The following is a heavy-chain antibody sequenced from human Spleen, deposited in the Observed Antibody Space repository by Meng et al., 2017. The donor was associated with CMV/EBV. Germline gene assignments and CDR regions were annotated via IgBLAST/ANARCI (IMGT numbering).Heavy chain of an antibody. CDR3: ARGLTLGDTLDC. CDR2: IYSGGST. D-gene: IGHD4-17*01. Sequence: ETLSLTCAVYGGSFSGYYWSWIRQPPGKGLEWVSVIYSGGSTDYADSVKGRFTISRDSSKNTLDLQMNSLRPEDTAMYFCARGLTLGDTLDCWGQGALVTVSS. J-gene: IGHJ4*02. CDR1: GGSFSGYY. V-gene: IGHV3-66*02.